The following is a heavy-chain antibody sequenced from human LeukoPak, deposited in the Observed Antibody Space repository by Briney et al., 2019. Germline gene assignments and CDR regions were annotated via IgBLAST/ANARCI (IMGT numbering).Heavy chain of an antibody. V-gene: IGHV3-21*01. CDR1: GFTFSSYS. D-gene: IGHD6-13*01. J-gene: IGHJ4*02. CDR2: ISSSSSYI. CDR3: ARGRNFIAAAGYDY. Sequence: GGFLRLSCAASGFTFSSYSMNWVRQAPGKGLEWVSSISSSSSYIYYADSVKGRFTISRDNAKNSLYLQMNSLRAEDTAVYYCARGRNFIAAAGYDYWGQGTLVTVSS.